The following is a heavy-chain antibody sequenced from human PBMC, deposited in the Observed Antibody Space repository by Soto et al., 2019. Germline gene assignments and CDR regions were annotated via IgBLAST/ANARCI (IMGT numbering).Heavy chain of an antibody. J-gene: IGHJ4*02. CDR3: AREVQPVVRREYDY. D-gene: IGHD1-1*01. CDR1: GFTFSSCT. V-gene: IGHV3-21*01. Sequence: EVQLVESGGGLVKPGGSLRLSCAVSGFTFSSCTMNWVRQAPGKGLEWVSSISSSGSMYYADSVKGRFTISRDNAKNSLYLQMNSLRAEDTAVYYCAREVQPVVRREYDYWGQGTLVTVSS. CDR2: ISSSGSM.